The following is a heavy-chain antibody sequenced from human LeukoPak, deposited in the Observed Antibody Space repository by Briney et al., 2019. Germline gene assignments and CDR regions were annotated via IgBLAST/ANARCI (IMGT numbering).Heavy chain of an antibody. V-gene: IGHV3-23*01. Sequence: GGSLRLSCAASGFTFSTYAMSWVRQAPGKGLEWVSLIGGSNGRTRYADSVKGRFTISRDNSKNTLYLEMNSLRAEDTAVYYCAKDSSGYDWEYMDVWGKGTTV. D-gene: IGHD3-22*01. J-gene: IGHJ6*03. CDR3: AKDSSGYDWEYMDV. CDR2: IGGSNGRT. CDR1: GFTFSTYA.